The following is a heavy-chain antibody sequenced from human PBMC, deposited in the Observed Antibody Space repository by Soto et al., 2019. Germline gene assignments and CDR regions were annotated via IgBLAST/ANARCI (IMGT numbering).Heavy chain of an antibody. CDR2: FDPEDGET. J-gene: IGHJ4*02. D-gene: IGHD5-12*01. Sequence: GASVKVSCKVSGYTLTELSMHWVRQAPGKGLEWMGGFDPEDGETIYAQKFQGRVTMTEDTSTDTAYMELSSLRSEDTAVYYCATDPPQVDIVATREFDYWGQGTLVTVSS. V-gene: IGHV1-24*01. CDR3: ATDPPQVDIVATREFDY. CDR1: GYTLTELS.